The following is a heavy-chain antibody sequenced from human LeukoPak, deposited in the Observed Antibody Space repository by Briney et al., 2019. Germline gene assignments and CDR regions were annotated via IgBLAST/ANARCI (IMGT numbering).Heavy chain of an antibody. J-gene: IGHJ1*01. D-gene: IGHD2-21*01. CDR3: ARVKYRAVGDKQH. CDR2: INPGGGNT. Sequence: GASVKVSCKASGYTFTNYYMHWVRQAPGQGLEWMGIINPGGGNTNYPPKFQGRVTMTRDTSTSTVYMELSSLRSDDTAVYYCARVKYRAVGDKQHWGRGTLVTVSS. CDR1: GYTFTNYY. V-gene: IGHV1-46*01.